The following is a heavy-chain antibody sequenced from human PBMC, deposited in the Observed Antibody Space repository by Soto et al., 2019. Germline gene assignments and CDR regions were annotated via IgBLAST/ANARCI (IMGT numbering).Heavy chain of an antibody. CDR1: GYSFTSYW. V-gene: IGHV5-10-1*01. CDR3: ASTKKGYCNGGSCSNYYYYGMDV. J-gene: IGHJ6*02. D-gene: IGHD2-15*01. CDR2: IDPSDSYT. Sequence: PGESLKISCKGSGYSFTSYWISWVRQMPGKGLEWMGRIDPSDSYTNYSPSFQGHITISADKSISTAYLQWSSLKASDTAMYYCASTKKGYCNGGSCSNYYYYGMDVWGQGTTVTVSS.